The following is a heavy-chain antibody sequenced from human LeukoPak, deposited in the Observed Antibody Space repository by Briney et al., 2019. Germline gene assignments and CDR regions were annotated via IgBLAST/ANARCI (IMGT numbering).Heavy chain of an antibody. V-gene: IGHV1-24*01. D-gene: IGHD5-12*01. CDR2: FDPEDGET. CDR3: ATVLSGYDVHYYYGMDV. J-gene: IGHJ6*01. Sequence: ASVKVSCKVSGYTLTELSMHWVRQAPGKGLEWMAGFDPEDGETIYAQKFQGRVTMTEDTSTDTAYMELSSLRSEDTAVYYCATVLSGYDVHYYYGMDVWGQGTTVTVSS. CDR1: GYTLTELS.